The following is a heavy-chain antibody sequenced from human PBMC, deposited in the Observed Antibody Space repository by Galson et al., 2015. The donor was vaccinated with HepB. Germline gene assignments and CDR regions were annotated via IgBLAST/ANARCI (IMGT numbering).Heavy chain of an antibody. CDR1: GYTFTNYY. CDR2: INPSGGST. D-gene: IGHD1-1*01. J-gene: IGHJ5*02. Sequence: SVKVSCKASGYTFTNYYMHWVRQAPGQGLEWMGIINPSGGSTSYAQKFQGRVTMTRDTSTSTVYMELSSLRSEDTAVYYCARDLESNRIGWNPKASWFDPWGQGTLVTVSS. CDR3: ARDLESNRIGWNPKASWFDP. V-gene: IGHV1-46*01.